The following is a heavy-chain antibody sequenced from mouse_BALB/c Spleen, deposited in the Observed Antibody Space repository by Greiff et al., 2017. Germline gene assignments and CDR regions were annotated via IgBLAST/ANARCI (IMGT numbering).Heavy chain of an antibody. J-gene: IGHJ2*01. Sequence: EVKLVESGGGLVQPKGSLKLSCAASGFTFNTYAMHWVRQAPGKGLEWVARIRSKSNNYATYYADSVKDRFTISRDDSQSMLYLQMNNLKTEDTAMYYCVRQSGTGTYDYWGQGTTLTVSA. D-gene: IGHD4-1*01. CDR3: VRQSGTGTYDY. CDR2: IRSKSNNYAT. V-gene: IGHV10-1*02. CDR1: GFTFNTYA.